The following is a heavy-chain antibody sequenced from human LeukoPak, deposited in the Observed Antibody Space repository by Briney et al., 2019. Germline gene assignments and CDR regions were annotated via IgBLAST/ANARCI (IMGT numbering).Heavy chain of an antibody. J-gene: IGHJ4*02. D-gene: IGHD2-8*01. V-gene: IGHV4-30-2*01. CDR1: GGSISSGGYS. CDR3: ASLAFCTNYRCLPDS. CDR2: IYHSGST. Sequence: PSETLSLTCAVSGGSISSGGYSWSWIRQPPGKGLEWIGYIYHSGSTYYNPSLKSRVTISVDRSKNQFSLKLSSVTAADTAVYYCASLAFCTNYRCLPDSWGQGTLVTVSS.